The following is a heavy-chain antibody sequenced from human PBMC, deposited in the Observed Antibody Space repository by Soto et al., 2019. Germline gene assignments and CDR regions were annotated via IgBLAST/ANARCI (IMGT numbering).Heavy chain of an antibody. CDR3: ARDKADHYGMDV. J-gene: IGHJ6*02. V-gene: IGHV1-2*04. D-gene: IGHD2-15*01. CDR2: INPNSGGT. CDR1: GYTFTGYY. Sequence: ASVKVSCRASGYTFTGYYMHWVRQAPGQGLEWMGWINPNSGGTNYAQKFQGWVTMTRDTSISTAYMELSRLRSDDTAVYYCARDKADHYGMDVWGQGTTVTVSS.